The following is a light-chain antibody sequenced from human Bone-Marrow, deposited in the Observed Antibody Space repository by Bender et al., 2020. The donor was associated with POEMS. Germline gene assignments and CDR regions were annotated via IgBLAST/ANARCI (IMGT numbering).Light chain of an antibody. V-gene: IGLV2-14*03. CDR1: SSDVGDYNV. CDR2: DVT. CDR3: CSYGSPTSYV. Sequence: QSALTQPASVSGSPGQSITISCTGSSSDVGDYNVVSWYRQHPGKAPKLMIYDVTNRPSGVSNRFSGSKSGNTASLTISGLQAEDEADYFCCSYGSPTSYVFGTGTRVTVL. J-gene: IGLJ1*01.